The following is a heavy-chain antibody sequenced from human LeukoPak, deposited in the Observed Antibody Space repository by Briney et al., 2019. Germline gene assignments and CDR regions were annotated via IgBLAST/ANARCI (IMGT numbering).Heavy chain of an antibody. Sequence: SETLSLTCTVSGGSISSGGYYWSWIRQPPGKGLEWIGEINHSGSTNYNPSLKSRATISVDTSKNQFSLKLSSVTAADTAVYYCASSGLSSGWPFDYWGQGTLVTVSS. D-gene: IGHD6-19*01. V-gene: IGHV4-39*07. CDR1: GGSISSGGYY. CDR3: ASSGLSSGWPFDY. J-gene: IGHJ4*02. CDR2: INHSGST.